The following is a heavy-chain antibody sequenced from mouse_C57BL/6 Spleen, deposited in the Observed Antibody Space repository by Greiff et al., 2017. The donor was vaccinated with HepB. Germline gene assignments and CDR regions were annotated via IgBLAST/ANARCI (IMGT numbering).Heavy chain of an antibody. CDR1: GYSITSGYY. J-gene: IGHJ3*01. CDR3: AREGSSGYVFAY. D-gene: IGHD3-2*02. V-gene: IGHV3-6*01. CDR2: ISYDGSN. Sequence: EVKVEESGPGLVKPSQSLSLTCSVTGYSITSGYYWNWIRQFPGNKLEWMGYISYDGSNNYNPSLKNRISITRDTSKNQFFLKLNSVTTEDTATYYCAREGSSGYVFAYWGQGTLVTVSA.